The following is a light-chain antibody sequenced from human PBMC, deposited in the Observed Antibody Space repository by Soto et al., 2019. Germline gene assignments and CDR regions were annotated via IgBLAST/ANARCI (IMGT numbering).Light chain of an antibody. CDR1: SSDVGAYNY. CDR2: EVY. Sequence: QSALTQPASVSGSPGQSITISCTGTSSDVGAYNYVSWYQQHPGKAPKLIIYEVYCRASGASYRISGSKSGNTASLTISELLNEDEADYYCSSYTSSSTYVFGSGTKLTVL. CDR3: SSYTSSSTYV. V-gene: IGLV2-14*01. J-gene: IGLJ1*01.